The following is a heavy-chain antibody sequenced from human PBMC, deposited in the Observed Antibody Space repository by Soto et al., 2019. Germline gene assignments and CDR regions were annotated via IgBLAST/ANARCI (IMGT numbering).Heavy chain of an antibody. CDR2: IYHSGST. CDR3: ARELDGYNLDAPHI. D-gene: IGHD5-12*01. Sequence: SETLSLTCAVSGGSISSSNWWIWVRQPPGKGLEWIWEIYHSGSTNYNPSLKSRVTISVDQSKNQFSLKLSSVTAADTAVYYCARELDGYNLDAPHIGRQGTMVTVS. V-gene: IGHV4-4*02. CDR1: GGSISSSNW. J-gene: IGHJ3*02.